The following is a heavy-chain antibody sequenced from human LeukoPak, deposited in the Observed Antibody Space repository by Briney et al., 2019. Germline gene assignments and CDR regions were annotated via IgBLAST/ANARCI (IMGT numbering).Heavy chain of an antibody. Sequence: GRSLRLSCAASGFTFSSYAMHWVRQAPGKGLEWVAVISYDGSNKFYADSVKGRFTISRENSKNTLYLQMNSLRAEDTAVYYCARDVGAPWGQGTLVTVSS. CDR2: ISYDGSNK. V-gene: IGHV3-30-3*01. CDR3: ARDVGAP. D-gene: IGHD4-17*01. CDR1: GFTFSSYA. J-gene: IGHJ5*02.